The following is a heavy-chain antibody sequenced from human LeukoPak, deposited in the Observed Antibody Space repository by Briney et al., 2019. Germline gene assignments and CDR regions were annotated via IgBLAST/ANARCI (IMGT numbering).Heavy chain of an antibody. CDR3: ARDLGAAAGTLYYYGMDV. J-gene: IGHJ6*02. D-gene: IGHD6-13*01. V-gene: IGHV3-23*01. CDR2: ISGSGGST. Sequence: GGSLRLSCAASGFTFSSYAMSWVRQAPGKGLEWVSAISGSGGSTYYADSVKGRFTISRDNSKNTLYLQMNSLRAEDTAVYYCARDLGAAAGTLYYYGMDVWGQGTTVTVSS. CDR1: GFTFSSYA.